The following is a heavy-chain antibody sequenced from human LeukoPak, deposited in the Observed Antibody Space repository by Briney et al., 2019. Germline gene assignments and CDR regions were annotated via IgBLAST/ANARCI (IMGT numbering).Heavy chain of an antibody. CDR3: ARDFHMCFDY. CDR2: ISSSGSTI. V-gene: IGHV3-48*03. Sequence: GGSLRLSCAASGFTFSSYEMNWVRQAPGKGLEWVSYISSSGSTIYYADSVKGRFTISRDNAENSLYLQMNSLRVEDTAVYYCARDFHMCFDYWGQGTLVTVSS. CDR1: GFTFSSYE. J-gene: IGHJ4*02.